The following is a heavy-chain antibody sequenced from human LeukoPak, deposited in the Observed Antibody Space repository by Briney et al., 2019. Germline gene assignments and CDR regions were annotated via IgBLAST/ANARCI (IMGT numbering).Heavy chain of an antibody. CDR3: ARERDGYTHDAFDI. J-gene: IGHJ3*02. V-gene: IGHV3-23*01. CDR1: GFSFSSYG. D-gene: IGHD5-24*01. Sequence: GGSLRLSCAASGFSFSSYGLSWVRQGPGKGLEWVSAISASGARTYYADSVQGRFTISRDNSKNTLYLQMNSLRAEDTAVYYCARERDGYTHDAFDIWGQGTMVTVSS. CDR2: ISASGART.